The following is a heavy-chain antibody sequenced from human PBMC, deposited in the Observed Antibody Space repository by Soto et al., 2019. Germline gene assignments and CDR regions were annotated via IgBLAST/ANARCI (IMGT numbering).Heavy chain of an antibody. D-gene: IGHD2-2*01. CDR1: GYTFTDYD. Sequence: QVQLVQSGAEVRRPGTSVMVSCKTSGYTFTDYDINWVRQATGQGLEWMGWMNPNSGNTGYAQKFQGRVSMTRNTATSTDYMELSSLRSDDTAMYYCARDSSTTNPVWGQGTMVTVSS. CDR3: ARDSSTTNPV. CDR2: MNPNSGNT. J-gene: IGHJ3*01. V-gene: IGHV1-8*01.